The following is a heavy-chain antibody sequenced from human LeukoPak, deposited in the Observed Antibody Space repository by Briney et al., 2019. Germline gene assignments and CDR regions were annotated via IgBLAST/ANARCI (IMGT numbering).Heavy chain of an antibody. CDR2: MNPNSGNT. CDR3: ARVTMVRGVIYYYGMDV. Sequence: ASVKVSCKASGYTFTSYDINWVRQATGQGLEWMGWMNPNSGNTGYAQKFQGRVTMTRNTSISTAYMKLSSLRSEDTAVYYCARVTMVRGVIYYYGMDVWGQGTTVTVSS. V-gene: IGHV1-8*01. J-gene: IGHJ6*02. D-gene: IGHD3-10*01. CDR1: GYTFTSYD.